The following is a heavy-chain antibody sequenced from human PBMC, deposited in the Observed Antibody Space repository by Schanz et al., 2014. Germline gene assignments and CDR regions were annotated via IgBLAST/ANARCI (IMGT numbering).Heavy chain of an antibody. Sequence: VQLAESGGGLVQPGGSLRLSCAASGFSFSDYYMSWIRQAPGKGLEWVSLISDSGDTAYYADSVKGRFTISRDNSRDTVYLQMNSLRADDTAMYYCARWFLIRGVILDSWGQGTLVTVSS. V-gene: IGHV3-11*01. D-gene: IGHD3-10*01. CDR2: ISDSGDTA. J-gene: IGHJ4*02. CDR3: ARWFLIRGVILDS. CDR1: GFSFSDYY.